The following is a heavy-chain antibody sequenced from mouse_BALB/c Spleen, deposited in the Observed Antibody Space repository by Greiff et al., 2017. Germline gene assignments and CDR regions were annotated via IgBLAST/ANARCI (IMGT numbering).Heavy chain of an antibody. D-gene: IGHD3-2*01. CDR2: ISSGGSYT. Sequence: EVQLVESGGGLVKPGGSLKLSCAASGFTFSSYTMSWVRQTPEKRLEWVATISSGGSYTYYPDSVKGRFTISRDNAKNTLYLQMSSLKSEDTAMYYCTREKDSSGYWFAYWGQGTLVTVSA. J-gene: IGHJ3*01. V-gene: IGHV5-6-4*01. CDR3: TREKDSSGYWFAY. CDR1: GFTFSSYT.